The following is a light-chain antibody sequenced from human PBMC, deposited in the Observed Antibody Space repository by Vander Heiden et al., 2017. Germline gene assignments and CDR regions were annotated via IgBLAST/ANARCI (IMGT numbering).Light chain of an antibody. V-gene: IGKV1-8*01. J-gene: IGKJ3*01. Sequence: AIRMTQSPSSFSASTGDRVTITCRASQGISSYLAWYQQKPGKAPKLLIYAASTLQSGVPSRFSGSGSGTDFTLTISFLHSEDFATYYCQQYYSYPRTFGPGTKVDIK. CDR2: AAS. CDR3: QQYYSYPRT. CDR1: QGISSY.